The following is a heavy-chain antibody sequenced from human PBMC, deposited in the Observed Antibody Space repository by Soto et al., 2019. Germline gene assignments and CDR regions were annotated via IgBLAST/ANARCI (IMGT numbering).Heavy chain of an antibody. CDR2: ISAYNGNT. CDR1: GYTFTSYG. Sequence: QVQLVQSGAEVKKPGASVKVSCKASGYTFTSYGISWVRQAPGQGLEWMGWISAYNGNTHYAQKFQGRVTMTTDTSTSTAYMELRSLRYDDTAVYYCARDPAAMVTYYYYGMDVWGQGTTVTVSS. J-gene: IGHJ6*02. CDR3: ARDPAAMVTYYYYGMDV. V-gene: IGHV1-18*04. D-gene: IGHD5-18*01.